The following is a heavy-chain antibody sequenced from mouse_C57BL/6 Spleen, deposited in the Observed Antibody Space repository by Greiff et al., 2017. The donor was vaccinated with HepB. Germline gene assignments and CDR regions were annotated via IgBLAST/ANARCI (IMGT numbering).Heavy chain of an antibody. Sequence: VKLVESGPGLVQPSQSLSITCTVSGFSLTSYGVHWVRQSPGKGLEWLGVIWRGGSTDYNAAFMSRLSITKDNSKSQVFFKMNSLQADDTAIYYCAKNHYDYDGVFAYWGQGTLVTVSA. D-gene: IGHD2-4*01. CDR3: AKNHYDYDGVFAY. J-gene: IGHJ3*01. V-gene: IGHV2-5*01. CDR1: GFSLTSYG. CDR2: IWRGGST.